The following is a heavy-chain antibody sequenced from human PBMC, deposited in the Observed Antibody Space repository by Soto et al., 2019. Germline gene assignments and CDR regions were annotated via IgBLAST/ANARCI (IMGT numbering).Heavy chain of an antibody. Sequence: GGSLRLSCVASGFTFSNAWMSWVRQAPGKGLEWVGRIKSKTDGGTTDYAAPVKGRFTISRDDSKNTLYLQMNSLKTEDTAVYYCIGTYDFWSGYYFFFDYWGQGTLVTVAT. CDR1: GFTFSNAW. V-gene: IGHV3-15*01. J-gene: IGHJ4*02. CDR2: IKSKTDGGTT. CDR3: IGTYDFWSGYYFFFDY. D-gene: IGHD3-3*01.